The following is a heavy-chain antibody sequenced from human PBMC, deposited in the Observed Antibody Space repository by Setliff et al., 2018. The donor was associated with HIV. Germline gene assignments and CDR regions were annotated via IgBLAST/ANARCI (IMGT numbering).Heavy chain of an antibody. V-gene: IGHV4-4*09. J-gene: IGHJ4*02. CDR3: ATLDHSGGNFLAY. Sequence: SETLSLTCTVSGGSVNDFYCNWIRQPPGKGPEWIGYIHSSGSTIYNPSLKSRITISIDTSKAQFSLELSSATAADTAVYYCATLDHSGGNFLAYWGQGSLVTVSS. D-gene: IGHD2-21*02. CDR1: GGSVNDFY. CDR2: IHSSGST.